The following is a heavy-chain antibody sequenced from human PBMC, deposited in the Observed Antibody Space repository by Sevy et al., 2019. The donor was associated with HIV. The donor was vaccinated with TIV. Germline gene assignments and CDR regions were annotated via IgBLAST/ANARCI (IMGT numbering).Heavy chain of an antibody. CDR3: VREGVGGYSYSLDY. V-gene: IGHV3-7*01. CDR1: GFTFSVYW. D-gene: IGHD5-18*01. J-gene: IGHJ4*02. Sequence: GGSLRLSCAASGFTFSVYWMNWVRQAPGKGLEWVATMKEDGSEKYYVDSVKGRFTISRDNAKNSLYLQMNSLRAEDTAVYYCVREGVGGYSYSLDYWGQRTLVTVSS. CDR2: MKEDGSEK.